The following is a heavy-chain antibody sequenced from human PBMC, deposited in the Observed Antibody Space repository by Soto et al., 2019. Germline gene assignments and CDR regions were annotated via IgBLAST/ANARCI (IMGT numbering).Heavy chain of an antibody. D-gene: IGHD3-10*01. Sequence: QVQLLQSGAEVKKPGASVKVSCKASGYTFPSYNINWVRQATGQGPEWMGWMNPNSGNTGYAQKFQGRVTMTRDSSISTAYMELSSLRSEDTAVYYCAREDFYASGRYGYWGQGTLVTVSS. J-gene: IGHJ4*02. CDR3: AREDFYASGRYGY. CDR1: GYTFPSYN. V-gene: IGHV1-8*01. CDR2: MNPNSGNT.